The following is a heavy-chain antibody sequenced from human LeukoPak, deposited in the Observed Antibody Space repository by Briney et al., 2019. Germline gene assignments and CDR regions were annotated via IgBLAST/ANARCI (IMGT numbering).Heavy chain of an antibody. CDR2: ISAYNGNT. CDR1: GYTFTSYG. D-gene: IGHD3-10*01. J-gene: IGHJ4*02. V-gene: IGHV1-18*01. CDR3: ATPYGSGSYRY. Sequence: VASVKVSCKASGYTFTSYGISWVRQAPGQGLEWMGWISAYNGNTNYAQKLQGRVTVTTDTSTSTAYMELRSLRSDDTAVYYCATPYGSGSYRYWGQGTLVTVSS.